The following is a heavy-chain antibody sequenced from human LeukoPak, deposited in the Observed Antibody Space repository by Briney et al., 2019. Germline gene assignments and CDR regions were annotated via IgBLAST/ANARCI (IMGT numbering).Heavy chain of an antibody. CDR1: GGSFSGYY. J-gene: IGHJ4*02. D-gene: IGHD5-12*01. Sequence: SETLSLTCAVYGGSFSGYYWGWIRQPPGKGLGWSGEINHSGSTNYNPSLKSRVTISVDTSKNQFSLKLSSVTAADTAVYYCARIREKWRDVDYWGQGTLVTVSS. CDR2: INHSGST. V-gene: IGHV4-34*01. CDR3: ARIREKWRDVDY.